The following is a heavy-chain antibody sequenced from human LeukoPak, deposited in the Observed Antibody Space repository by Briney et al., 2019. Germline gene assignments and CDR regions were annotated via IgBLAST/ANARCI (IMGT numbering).Heavy chain of an antibody. D-gene: IGHD3-3*01. CDR3: ARASFDFWSGYYVY. CDR1: GGSISSYY. CDR2: IYYSGST. V-gene: IGHV4-59*01. Sequence: SETLSLTCTVSGGSISSYYWSWIRQPPGKGLEWIGYIYYSGSTNYNPSLKSRVTISVDTFKNQFSLKLSSVTAADTAVYYCARASFDFWSGYYVYWGQGTLVTVSS. J-gene: IGHJ4*02.